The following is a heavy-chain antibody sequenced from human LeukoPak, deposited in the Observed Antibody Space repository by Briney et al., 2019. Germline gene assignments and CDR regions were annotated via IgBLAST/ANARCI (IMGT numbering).Heavy chain of an antibody. D-gene: IGHD2-15*01. CDR3: ARDVVVVAAHGFDY. CDR1: GFTFSDYY. Sequence: GGSLRLSCAASGFTFSDYYMSWVRQAPGKGLEWVSYISSSGSTIYYADSVKGRFTISRDNAKNSLYLQMNSLRAEDTAVYYCARDVVVVAAHGFDYWGQGTLVTVSS. V-gene: IGHV3-11*01. J-gene: IGHJ4*02. CDR2: ISSSGSTI.